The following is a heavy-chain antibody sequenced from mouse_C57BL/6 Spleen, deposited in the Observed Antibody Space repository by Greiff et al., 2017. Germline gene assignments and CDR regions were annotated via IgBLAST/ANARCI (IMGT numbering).Heavy chain of an antibody. CDR1: GYAFTNYL. CDR3: ARAYYSNYDY. D-gene: IGHD2-5*01. CDR2: INPGSGGT. Sequence: VQLQQSGAELVRPGTSVKVSCKASGYAFTNYLIEWVKQRPGQGLEWIGVINPGSGGTNYNEKFKGKATLTADKSYSTAYMQLSSLTSEDSAVYFCARAYYSNYDYWGQGTTLTVSS. J-gene: IGHJ2*01. V-gene: IGHV1-54*01.